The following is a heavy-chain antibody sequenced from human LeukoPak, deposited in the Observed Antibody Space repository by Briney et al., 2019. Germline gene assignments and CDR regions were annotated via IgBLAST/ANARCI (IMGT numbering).Heavy chain of an antibody. V-gene: IGHV1-69*05. J-gene: IGHJ2*01. CDR1: GGTFSNYA. D-gene: IGHD4-17*01. Sequence: SVKVSCKASGGTFSNYAISWVRQAPGQGLEWMGGIIPIFGTANYAQKFQGRVTITTDESTSTAYMELSSLRSEDTAVYYCARERTTNHYGDIWYFDLWGRGTLVTVSS. CDR2: IIPIFGTA. CDR3: ARERTTNHYGDIWYFDL.